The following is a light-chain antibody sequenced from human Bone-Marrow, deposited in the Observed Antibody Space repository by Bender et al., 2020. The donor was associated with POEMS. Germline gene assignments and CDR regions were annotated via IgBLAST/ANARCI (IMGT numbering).Light chain of an antibody. Sequence: QSVLTQPPSASGTPGQRVTISCSGGSSNIGAHAVNWYQHLPGTAPKLLIYSSHRRPSEVPDRFSGSRSGTSASLAISGLQSEDEADYYCAVWHDSLNGWVFGGGTKLTVL. CDR1: SSNIGAHA. V-gene: IGLV1-44*01. CDR2: SSH. CDR3: AVWHDSLNGWV. J-gene: IGLJ3*02.